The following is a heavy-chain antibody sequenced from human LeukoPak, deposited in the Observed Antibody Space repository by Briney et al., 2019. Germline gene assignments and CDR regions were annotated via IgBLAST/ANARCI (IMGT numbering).Heavy chain of an antibody. J-gene: IGHJ5*02. CDR1: GGSISSSSYY. Sequence: PSETLSLTCTVSGGSISSSSYYWGWIRQPPGKGLEWIGSIYYSGSTYYNPSLKSRVTISVDTSKSQFSLKLSSVTAADTAVYYCARDFKGLRFLEWLSGFDPWGQGTLVTVSS. CDR3: ARDFKGLRFLEWLSGFDP. D-gene: IGHD3-3*01. CDR2: IYYSGST. V-gene: IGHV4-39*07.